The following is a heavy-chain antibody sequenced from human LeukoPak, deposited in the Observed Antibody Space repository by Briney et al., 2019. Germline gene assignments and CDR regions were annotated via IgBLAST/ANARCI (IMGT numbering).Heavy chain of an antibody. CDR3: AKDLAVGTSPRVYAFDV. D-gene: IGHD1/OR15-1a*01. J-gene: IGHJ3*01. CDR1: GFTFSDYS. CDR2: SSWYSDTI. V-gene: IGHV3-9*01. Sequence: GGSLRLSWAASGFTFSDYSMHWVRQVPGKGLEWVGGSSWYSDTIGCGESVKGRVPNSRDNARNSPYLEVNSLRVEDTALYYGAKDLAVGTSPRVYAFDVWGQGSLVTVSS.